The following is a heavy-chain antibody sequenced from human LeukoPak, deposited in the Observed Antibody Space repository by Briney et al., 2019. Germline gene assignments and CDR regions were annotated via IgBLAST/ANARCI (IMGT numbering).Heavy chain of an antibody. CDR3: ARDRHGMAV. Sequence: GGSLRLSCAASGFTLSSYDMHWVRQVTGKGLEWVSAIGVAGDTYYPGSVKGRFIITRENAKNSLYLQMNSLRVEDTAVYYCARDRHGMAVWGQGTTVTVSS. J-gene: IGHJ6*02. V-gene: IGHV3-13*01. CDR1: GFTLSSYD. CDR2: IGVAGDT.